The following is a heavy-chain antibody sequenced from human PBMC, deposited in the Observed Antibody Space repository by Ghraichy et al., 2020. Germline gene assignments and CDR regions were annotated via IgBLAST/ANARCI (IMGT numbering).Heavy chain of an antibody. J-gene: IGHJ4*02. CDR1: GFTFSSYA. Sequence: GGSLRLSCAASGFTFSSYAMSWVRQAPGKGLEWVSAISGSGGSTYSADSVKGRFTISRDNSKNTLDLQMNSLRAEDTAVYYCAKDPDYGSFDYWGQGTLVTVSS. D-gene: IGHD4-17*01. CDR2: ISGSGGST. CDR3: AKDPDYGSFDY. V-gene: IGHV3-23*01.